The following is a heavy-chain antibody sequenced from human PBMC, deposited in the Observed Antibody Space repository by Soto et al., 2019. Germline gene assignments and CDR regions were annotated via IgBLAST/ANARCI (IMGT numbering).Heavy chain of an antibody. D-gene: IGHD1-26*01. CDR2: ISYTGST. J-gene: IGHJ4*02. Sequence: QVQLQESGPGLVKPSETLSLTCTVSGASISDSYWAWIRQPPGKGLESMGHISYTGSTNYSPSLQSRVTMSVDTSKNQFSMKLTSVTAADTAVYYCARHATGGTYPLDYWGQGTLVTVS. CDR1: GASISDSY. V-gene: IGHV4-59*08. CDR3: ARHATGGTYPLDY.